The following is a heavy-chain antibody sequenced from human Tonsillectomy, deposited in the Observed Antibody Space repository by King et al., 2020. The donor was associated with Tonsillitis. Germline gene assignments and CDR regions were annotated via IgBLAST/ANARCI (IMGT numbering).Heavy chain of an antibody. D-gene: IGHD1-7*01. V-gene: IGHV6-1*01. Sequence: VQLPQSGPGLLKPSQTLSLTCALSGDSVSSNSAAWNWIRQSPSRGLEWLGRTYYRSKWYNDYATSVESRITINADTSKNQFSLQLNSVTPEDTAVYYCASTPGNYDDYHYGMDVWGQGTTVTVSS. CDR3: ASTPGNYDDYHYGMDV. CDR1: GDSVSSNSAA. J-gene: IGHJ6*02. CDR2: TYYRSKWYN.